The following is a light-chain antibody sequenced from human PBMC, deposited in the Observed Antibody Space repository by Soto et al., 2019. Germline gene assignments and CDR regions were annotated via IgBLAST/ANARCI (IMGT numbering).Light chain of an antibody. CDR3: GSWDGALNAWV. CDR1: SSNIGSNT. V-gene: IGLV1-44*01. J-gene: IGLJ3*02. Sequence: QSVLTQPPSASGTPGQRVTISCSGSSSNIGSNTVNWYQQLPGTAPKLLIYSNNQRPSGVPDRFSGSKSGTSASLAISGLQSEDEADYYCGSWDGALNAWVFGGGTKLTVL. CDR2: SNN.